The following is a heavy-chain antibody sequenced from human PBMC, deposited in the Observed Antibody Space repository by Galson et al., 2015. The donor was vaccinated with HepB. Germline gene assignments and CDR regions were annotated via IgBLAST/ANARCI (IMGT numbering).Heavy chain of an antibody. CDR2: ISYHGKYK. V-gene: IGHV3-30*03. Sequence: SLRLSCAASGFRFSGRSMHWVRQAPGKGPEWIGVISYHGKYKYYSDSTTGRFTISRDNSGTTLFLQIDSLRPDDTAVYYCARDKKDTWFGNYDFLGMDVWGQGATVIVSS. J-gene: IGHJ6*02. CDR1: GFRFSGRS. CDR3: ARDKKDTWFGNYDFLGMDV. D-gene: IGHD3-10*01.